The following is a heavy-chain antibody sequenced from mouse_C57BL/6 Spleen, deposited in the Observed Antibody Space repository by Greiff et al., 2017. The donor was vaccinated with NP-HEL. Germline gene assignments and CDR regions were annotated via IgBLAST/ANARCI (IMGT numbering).Heavy chain of an antibody. CDR2: IYPGSGST. CDR1: GYTFTSYW. Sequence: QVQLQQPGAELVKPGASVKMSCKASGYTFTSYWITWVKQRPGQGLEWIGDIYPGSGSTNYNEKFKSKATLTVDTSSSTAYMQLSSLTSEDSAVYYCARIGNYYGSSYDYAMDYWGQGTSVTVSS. CDR3: ARIGNYYGSSYDYAMDY. D-gene: IGHD1-1*01. V-gene: IGHV1-55*01. J-gene: IGHJ4*01.